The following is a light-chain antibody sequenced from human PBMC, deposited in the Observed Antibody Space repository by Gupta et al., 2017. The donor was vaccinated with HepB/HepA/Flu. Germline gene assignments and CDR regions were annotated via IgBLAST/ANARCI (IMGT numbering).Light chain of an antibody. J-gene: IGKJ4*01. CDR3: QQGSNWPLT. CDR1: QSVSSS. V-gene: IGKV3-11*01. CDR2: DAS. Sequence: DIVLTQSPATLSLSPGARATLSCIASQSVSSSLAWYQQKPGQAPRLLIYDASNRATGIPARYSGSGSGADFTLTISSLEPEDFAIYFCQQGSNWPLTFGGGTKVEIK.